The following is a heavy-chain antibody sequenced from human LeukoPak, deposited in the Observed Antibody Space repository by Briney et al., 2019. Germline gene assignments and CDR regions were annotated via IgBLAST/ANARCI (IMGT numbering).Heavy chain of an antibody. J-gene: IGHJ4*02. V-gene: IGHV3-23*01. CDR1: GFSFSVYA. CDR2: ISGSAGRT. Sequence: PGGSLRLSCAASGFSFSVYAMSWVRQAPGKGLKWVSSISGSAGRTYYTNSVKGRFTISRENFKNTVFLEMNNLGAEDTALYYCAKGGQDYDFWRFDYWGQGNLVIVSS. D-gene: IGHD3-3*01. CDR3: AKGGQDYDFWRFDY.